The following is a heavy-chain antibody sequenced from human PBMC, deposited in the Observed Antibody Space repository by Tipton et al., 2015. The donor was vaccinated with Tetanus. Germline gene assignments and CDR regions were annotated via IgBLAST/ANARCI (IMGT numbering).Heavy chain of an antibody. V-gene: IGHV1-69*01. CDR3: ARDQNGDFVY. D-gene: IGHD4-17*01. J-gene: IGHJ4*02. Sequence: SGAEVKRPGSSVKVSCKASGGTFNSYTITWVRQAPGQGLEWMGGIIPMFGTETYSQDLQGRVSITADESTGTAYMELTNLKSEDTAVYYCARDQNGDFVYWGQGTLVTVSS. CDR2: IIPMFGTE. CDR1: GGTFNSYT.